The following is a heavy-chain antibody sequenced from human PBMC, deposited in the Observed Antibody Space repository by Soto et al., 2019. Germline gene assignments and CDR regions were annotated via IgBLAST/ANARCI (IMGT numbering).Heavy chain of an antibody. CDR3: AKEYSSSSRYDY. V-gene: IGHV3-30-3*02. J-gene: IGHJ4*02. D-gene: IGHD6-6*01. CDR2: ISFDGNNN. Sequence: QVQLVESGGGVVQPGRSLRLSCAASGFTFSNYALHWVRQAPGRGLEWVALISFDGNNNYYANSVKGRFTISRDNSKNTLYLQMNSLRAEDTAVYYCAKEYSSSSRYDYWGQGTLVTVSS. CDR1: GFTFSNYA.